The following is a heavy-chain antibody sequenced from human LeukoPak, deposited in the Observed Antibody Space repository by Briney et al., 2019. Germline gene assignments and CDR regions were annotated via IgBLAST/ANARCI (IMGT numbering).Heavy chain of an antibody. CDR3: AKDLGYCSSTSCYGDDY. CDR1: GFTFSSYA. Sequence: GGSLRLSCAASGFTFSSYAMSWVRQAPGKGLEWVSAISGSGGSTYYADSVKGRFTISRDNSKNTLYLQMNSLRAEDTAVYYCAKDLGYCSSTSCYGDDYWGQGTLVIVSS. V-gene: IGHV3-23*01. J-gene: IGHJ4*02. D-gene: IGHD2-2*01. CDR2: ISGSGGST.